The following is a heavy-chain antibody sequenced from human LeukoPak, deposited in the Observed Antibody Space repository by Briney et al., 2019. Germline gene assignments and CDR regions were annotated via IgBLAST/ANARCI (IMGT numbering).Heavy chain of an antibody. CDR3: ARDRGATFD. J-gene: IGHJ4*02. CDR2: ISYDGSNK. CDR1: GFTFSSYG. V-gene: IGHV3-30*03. D-gene: IGHD1-26*01. Sequence: GRSLRLSCAASGFTFSSYGMHWVRQAPGKGLEWVAVISYDGSNKYYADSVKGRFTISRDNSKNTLYLQMNSLRAEDTAVYYCARDRGATFDWGQGTLVTVSS.